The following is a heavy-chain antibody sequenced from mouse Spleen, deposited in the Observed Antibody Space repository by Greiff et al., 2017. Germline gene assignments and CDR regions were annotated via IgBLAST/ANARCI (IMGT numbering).Heavy chain of an antibody. CDR2: INPSTGYT. V-gene: IGHV1-7*01. Sequence: QVQLQQSGAELAKPGASVKMSCKASGYTFTSYWMHWVKQRPGQGLEWIGYINPSTGYTEYNQKFKDKATLTADKSSSTAYMQLSSLTSEDSAVYYCARNYYGDYWGQGTTLTVSS. J-gene: IGHJ2*01. CDR3: ARNYYGDY. CDR1: GYTFTSYW.